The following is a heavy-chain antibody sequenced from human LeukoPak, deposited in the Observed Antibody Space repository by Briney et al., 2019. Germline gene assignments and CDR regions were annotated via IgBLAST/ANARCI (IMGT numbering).Heavy chain of an antibody. V-gene: IGHV1-3*03. CDR2: INAGNGNT. CDR3: ARGQGGYDYYYYYMDV. D-gene: IGHD5-12*01. CDR1: GYTFTSYA. Sequence: ASAKVSCKASGYTFTSYAMHWVRQAPGQRLEWMGWINAGNGNTKYSQEFQGRVTITRDTSASTAYMELSSLRSEDMAVYYCARGQGGYDYYYYYMDVWGKGTTVTVSS. J-gene: IGHJ6*03.